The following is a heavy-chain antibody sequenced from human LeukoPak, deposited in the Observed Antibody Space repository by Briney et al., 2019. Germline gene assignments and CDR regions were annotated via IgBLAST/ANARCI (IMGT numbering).Heavy chain of an antibody. CDR2: ISSSSSYI. J-gene: IGHJ3*02. CDR1: GFSFSSYG. V-gene: IGHV3-21*01. CDR3: ARDLYSSGSGAFDI. D-gene: IGHD6-19*01. Sequence: PGGSLRLSCGASGFSFSSYGMHWVRQAPGKGLEWVSSISSSSSYIYYADSVKGRFTISRDNAKNSLYLQMNSLRAEDTAVYYCARDLYSSGSGAFDIWGQGTMVTVSS.